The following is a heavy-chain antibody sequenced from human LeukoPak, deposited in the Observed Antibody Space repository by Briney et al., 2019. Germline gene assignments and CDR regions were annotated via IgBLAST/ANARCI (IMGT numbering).Heavy chain of an antibody. CDR2: IYPGDSDT. Sequence: GGALEIYWKGSGCLFTRYWIGWVRQVPGKGLEGVGIIYPGDSDTRYSPSFQGQVTISADKSISTAYLQWSTLKASDTAMYSCARQLNGFDYWGQGTLATVSS. CDR3: ARQLNGFDY. CDR1: GCLFTRYW. D-gene: IGHD2-8*01. V-gene: IGHV5-51*01. J-gene: IGHJ4*02.